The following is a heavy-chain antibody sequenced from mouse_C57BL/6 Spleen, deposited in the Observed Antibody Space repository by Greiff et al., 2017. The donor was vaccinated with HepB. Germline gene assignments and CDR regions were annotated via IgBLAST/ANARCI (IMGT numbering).Heavy chain of an antibody. CDR3: ARDHDYEDPWFAY. Sequence: EVQLQESGGGLVKPGGSLKLSCAASGFTFSSYAMSWVRQTPEKRLEWVATISDGGSYTYYPDNVKGRFTISRDNAKNNLYLQMSHLKSEDTAMYYCARDHDYEDPWFAYWGQGTLVTVSA. CDR2: ISDGGSYT. V-gene: IGHV5-4*01. CDR1: GFTFSSYA. J-gene: IGHJ3*01. D-gene: IGHD2-4*01.